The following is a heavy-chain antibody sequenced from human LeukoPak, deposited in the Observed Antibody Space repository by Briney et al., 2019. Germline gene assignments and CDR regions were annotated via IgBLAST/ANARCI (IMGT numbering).Heavy chain of an antibody. Sequence: GGSLRLSCAASGFTCSKYWMHWVRQGPGKGLVWVSRIYIDGISTTYADSVKGRFTISRDNAKNSLYLQMNSLRAEDTAVYYRARSFGIPQLAGAFDIWGQGTMVTVSS. CDR2: IYIDGIST. V-gene: IGHV3-74*01. J-gene: IGHJ3*02. D-gene: IGHD2-2*01. CDR3: ARSFGIPQLAGAFDI. CDR1: GFTCSKYW.